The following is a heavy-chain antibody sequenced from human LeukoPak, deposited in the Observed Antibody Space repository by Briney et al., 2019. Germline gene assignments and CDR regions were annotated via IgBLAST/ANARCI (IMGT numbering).Heavy chain of an antibody. Sequence: SETLSLTCTVSGGSISSGGYYWSWIRQPPGKGLEWIGYNYHSGSTYYNPSLKSRVTISVDRSKNQFSLKLSSVTAADTAVYYCARIRRYYDSSGSPDYWGQGTLVTVSS. J-gene: IGHJ4*02. CDR1: GGSISSGGYY. V-gene: IGHV4-30-2*01. CDR3: ARIRRYYDSSGSPDY. CDR2: NYHSGST. D-gene: IGHD3-22*01.